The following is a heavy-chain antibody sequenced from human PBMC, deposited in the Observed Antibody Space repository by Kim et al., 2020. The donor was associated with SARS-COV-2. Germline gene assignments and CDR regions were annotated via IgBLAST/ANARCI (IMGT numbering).Heavy chain of an antibody. J-gene: IGHJ5*02. CDR3: ARALGVTIFGVSIINWFDP. CDR1: GGSISSGGYY. D-gene: IGHD3-3*01. V-gene: IGHV4-31*03. Sequence: SETLSLTCTVSGGSISSGGYYWSWIRQHPGKGPEWIGYIYYSGSTYYNPSLKSRVTISVDTSKNQFSLKLSSVTAADTAVYYCARALGVTIFGVSIINWFDPWGQGTLVTVSS. CDR2: IYYSGST.